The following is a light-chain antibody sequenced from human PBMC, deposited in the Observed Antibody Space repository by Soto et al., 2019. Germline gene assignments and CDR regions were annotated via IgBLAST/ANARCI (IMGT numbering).Light chain of an antibody. CDR1: QSISDW. CDR2: KAS. V-gene: IGKV1-5*03. Sequence: DVQMTQSPSTLSASVGDRVTITCRASQSISDWLAWYQQKPGKAPKILIYKASTLESGVPSRFSGSGSGTEFTLTISSLQPDDFAIYSCQQYNTSPWTFGQGTKVDIK. CDR3: QQYNTSPWT. J-gene: IGKJ2*02.